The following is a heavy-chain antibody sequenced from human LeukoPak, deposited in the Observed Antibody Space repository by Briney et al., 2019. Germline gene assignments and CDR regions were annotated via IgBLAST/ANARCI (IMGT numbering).Heavy chain of an antibody. CDR3: ARTVTPPDWYFDL. CDR1: GGSISGYY. Sequence: SETLSLTCTVSGGSISGYYWSWIRQPPGKGLEWIGYIYYSGSTNYNPSLKSRVTISVDTSKNQFSLKLTSVTAADTAVYYCARTVTPPDWYFDLWGRGTLVTVSS. D-gene: IGHD4-4*01. J-gene: IGHJ2*01. CDR2: IYYSGST. V-gene: IGHV4-59*08.